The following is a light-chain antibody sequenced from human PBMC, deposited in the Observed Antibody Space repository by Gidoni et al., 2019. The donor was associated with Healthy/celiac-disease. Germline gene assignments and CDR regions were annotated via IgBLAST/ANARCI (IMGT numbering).Light chain of an antibody. Sequence: DIQMTQSPSSLSASVGYRVSITCQASQDISNYLNLYQQKPCKAPKLLIYDASNLETGVPSRFSGSGSGTDFTFTISSLQPEDIATYYCQQYDNLPYTFGQGTKLEIK. CDR3: QQYDNLPYT. V-gene: IGKV1-33*01. CDR1: QDISNY. CDR2: DAS. J-gene: IGKJ2*01.